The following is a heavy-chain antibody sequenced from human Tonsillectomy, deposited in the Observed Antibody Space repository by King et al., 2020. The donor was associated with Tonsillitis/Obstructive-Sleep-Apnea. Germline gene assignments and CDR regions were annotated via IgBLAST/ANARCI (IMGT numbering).Heavy chain of an antibody. Sequence: VQLVESGGGLVKPGGSLRLSCAASGFTFSDYYMSWIRQAPGKGLEWFSNISSSSSKSNYADSVKGRFTISRDNAKNSLYLQMNSLRAEDTAVYYCARANSYYFDYWGQGTLVTVSS. CDR2: ISSSSSKS. J-gene: IGHJ4*02. D-gene: IGHD4-23*01. CDR3: ARANSYYFDY. V-gene: IGHV3-11*05. CDR1: GFTFSDYY.